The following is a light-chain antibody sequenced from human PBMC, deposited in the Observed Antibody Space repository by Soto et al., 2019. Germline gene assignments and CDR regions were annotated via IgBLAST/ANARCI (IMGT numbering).Light chain of an antibody. CDR3: QQYYSTPVT. Sequence: DIVMTQSPDSLAVSLGERATINCKSSQSVLYSSNNKNYLAWYLQKPGQPPKLLIYWASTRESGVPDRFSGSGSGTDFTLTISSLQAEDVAVYYCQQYYSTPVTFGPGTKVYIK. CDR2: WAS. CDR1: QSVLYSSNNKNY. V-gene: IGKV4-1*01. J-gene: IGKJ3*01.